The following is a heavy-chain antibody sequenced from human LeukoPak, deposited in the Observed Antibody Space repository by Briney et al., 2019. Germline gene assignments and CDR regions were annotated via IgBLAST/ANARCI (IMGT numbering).Heavy chain of an antibody. V-gene: IGHV1-8*01. D-gene: IGHD6-13*01. CDR1: GYTFTSYD. J-gene: IGHJ6*02. CDR2: MNPNSGNT. CDR3: ARGGILAAAGNYYYGMDV. Sequence: ASVKVSCKASGYTFTSYDINWVRQATRQGLEWMGWMNPNSGNTGYAQKFQGRVTMTRNTSISTAYMELSSLRSEDTAVYYCARGGILAAAGNYYYGMDVWGQGTTVTVSS.